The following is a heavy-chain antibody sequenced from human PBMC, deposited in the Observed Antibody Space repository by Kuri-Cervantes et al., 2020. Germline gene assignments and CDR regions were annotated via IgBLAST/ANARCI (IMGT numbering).Heavy chain of an antibody. J-gene: IGHJ6*03. CDR3: ARERSSGPYYYMDV. Sequence: GESLKISCAASGFTFSDYYMSWIRQAPGKGLEWVANIKQDGSETYYVDSVKGRFTISRDNAKNSLYLQMNSLRAEDTAVYYCARERSSGPYYYMDVWGKGTTVTVSS. CDR1: GFTFSDYY. CDR2: IKQDGSET. D-gene: IGHD1-26*01. V-gene: IGHV3-7*01.